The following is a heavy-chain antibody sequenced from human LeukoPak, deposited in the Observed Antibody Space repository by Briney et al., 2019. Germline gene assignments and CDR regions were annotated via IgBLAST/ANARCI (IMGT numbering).Heavy chain of an antibody. CDR1: GGSVSNGGYY. V-gene: IGHV4-30-2*01. D-gene: IGHD5-12*01. J-gene: IGHJ4*02. CDR3: ARRDIVATMDY. CDR2: IFHRGSA. Sequence: SQTLSLTCSVSGGSVSNGGYYWSWIRQPTGKGPEWIGYIFHRGSASYNPSLRSRVTISLDTSKNQFSLKLSSVTAADTAVYYCARRDIVATMDYWGQGTLLTVSS.